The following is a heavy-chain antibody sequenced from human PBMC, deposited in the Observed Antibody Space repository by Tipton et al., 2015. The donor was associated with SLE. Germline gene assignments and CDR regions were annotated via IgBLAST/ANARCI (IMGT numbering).Heavy chain of an antibody. J-gene: IGHJ4*02. V-gene: IGHV4-39*07. D-gene: IGHD5-12*01. CDR1: GGSISSSSYY. CDR3: ARLVGGYAR. Sequence: LRLSCTVSGGSISSSSYYWGWIRQPPGRGLEWIGSIYYSGSTFYNPSLKSRVTISADTSKNQFSLNLASVTAADTGVYFCARLVGGYARWGQGTLVTVSS. CDR2: IYYSGST.